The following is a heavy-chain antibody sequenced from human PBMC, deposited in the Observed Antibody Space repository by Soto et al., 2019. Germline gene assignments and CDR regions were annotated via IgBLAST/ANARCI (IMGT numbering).Heavy chain of an antibody. D-gene: IGHD3-3*01. Sequence: QVHLQESGPGLVKPSETLSLTCAASGASIGSGGWWSWVRQPPGKGLEWIAEIFHDGNTNYSPSLKSRVTISVDKSQNQFSLNVYSVTAADTAVYYCARHEGWTGPDQWGQGTLVTVSS. CDR3: ARHEGWTGPDQ. CDR2: IFHDGNT. CDR1: GASIGSGGW. J-gene: IGHJ5*02. V-gene: IGHV4-4*02.